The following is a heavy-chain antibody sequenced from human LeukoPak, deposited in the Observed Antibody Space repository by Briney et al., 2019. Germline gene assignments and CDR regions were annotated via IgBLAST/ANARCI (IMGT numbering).Heavy chain of an antibody. D-gene: IGHD2-2*01. CDR2: IYYSGGT. Sequence: SETLSLTCTVSGDSISSHYWGWIRQPPGRGLEWIGYIYYSGGTNYNPTLQSRLTISVDTSKNQFSLKLNSVTAADTAVYYCARFSQVLYYFDYWGQGTLVTVSS. CDR3: ARFSQVLYYFDY. J-gene: IGHJ4*02. V-gene: IGHV4-59*11. CDR1: GDSISSHY.